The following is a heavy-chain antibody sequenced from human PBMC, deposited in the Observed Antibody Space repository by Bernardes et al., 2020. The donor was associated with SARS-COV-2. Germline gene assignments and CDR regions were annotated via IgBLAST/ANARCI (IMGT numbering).Heavy chain of an antibody. D-gene: IGHD3-22*01. V-gene: IGHV1-2*02. CDR3: ALPPTNYDRYGMDV. Sequence: ASVKDSCKASGYTFTGYYIHWVRQAPGQGLEWMGWINPNSGGTNYAQKFQGRVTMTRDTSISTAYMELSRLRSDDTAVYYCALPPTNYDRYGMDVWGQGTTVTGSS. CDR1: GYTFTGYY. CDR2: INPNSGGT. J-gene: IGHJ6*02.